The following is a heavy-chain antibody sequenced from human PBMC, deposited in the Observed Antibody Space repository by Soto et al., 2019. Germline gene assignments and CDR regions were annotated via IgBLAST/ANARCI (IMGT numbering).Heavy chain of an antibody. J-gene: IGHJ6*02. D-gene: IGHD3-3*01. Sequence: QVQLVQSGAEVKKPGSSVKVSCKASGGTFRRYAISWVRQAPGQGPEWMGGIIPIFGTANYAQKFQGRVTITADSSTRTAYMELSSLRSEDTAVYYCARGSVRFLKWLGSEVWGQGTMVTVSS. CDR1: GGTFRRYA. CDR3: ARGSVRFLKWLGSEV. V-gene: IGHV1-69*12. CDR2: IIPIFGTA.